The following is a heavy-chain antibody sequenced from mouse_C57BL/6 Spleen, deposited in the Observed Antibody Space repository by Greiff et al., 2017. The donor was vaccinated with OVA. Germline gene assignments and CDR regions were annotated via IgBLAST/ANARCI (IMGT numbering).Heavy chain of an antibody. V-gene: IGHV1-76*01. CDR1: GYTFTDYY. CDR2: IYPGSGNT. J-gene: IGHJ3*01. Sequence: VQLQQSGAELVRPGASVKLSCKASGYTFTDYYINWVKQRPGPGLEWIAMIYPGSGNTYYNEKFKGKATLTAETSSRTAYMQLSNLPYEDAAGYFCARFSRTGWFAYWGQGTLVTGSA. CDR3: ARFSRTGWFAY. D-gene: IGHD6-1*01.